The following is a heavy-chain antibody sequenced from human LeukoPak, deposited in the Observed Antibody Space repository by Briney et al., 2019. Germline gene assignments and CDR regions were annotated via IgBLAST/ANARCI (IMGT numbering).Heavy chain of an antibody. D-gene: IGHD5-12*01. CDR3: TTKVIRGNSGDDFDD. J-gene: IGHJ4*02. CDR1: GVTFSNYG. Sequence: GGSLRLSCAASGVTFSNYGMHWVRQAPGKGLEWVALISSNGNDKLYGDSVKGRFTISRDDSKSTLYLQMNSLRVEDTAVYYCTTKVIRGNSGDDFDDWGQGTLVTVSS. CDR2: ISSNGNDK. V-gene: IGHV3-30*03.